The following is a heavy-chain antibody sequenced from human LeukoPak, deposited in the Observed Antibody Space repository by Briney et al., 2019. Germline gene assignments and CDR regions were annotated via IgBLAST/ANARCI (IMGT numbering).Heavy chain of an antibody. J-gene: IGHJ3*02. Sequence: PGGSLRLSCAASGFTVSSYHMIWVRQAPGKGLEWVSSIFDSGAPTYYADSVKGRFTISRDNSKNTVYVQMESLRAEDTAIYYCTKAVGGGRDAYDIWGQGTMVTVSS. CDR3: TKAVGGGRDAYDI. V-gene: IGHV3-23*01. CDR2: IFDSGAPT. D-gene: IGHD3-16*01. CDR1: GFTVSSYH.